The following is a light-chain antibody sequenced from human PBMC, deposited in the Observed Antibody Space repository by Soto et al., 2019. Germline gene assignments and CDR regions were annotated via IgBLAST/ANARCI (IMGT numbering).Light chain of an antibody. Sequence: DIQMTQSPSTXSGSVGDRVTITCWASQTISSWLAWYQQKPGKAPKLLIYKASTLKSGVPSRFSGSGSGTEFTLTISSLQPDDFATYYCQHHNSYSEAFCQGTKVDIK. CDR3: QHHNSYSEA. J-gene: IGKJ1*01. CDR1: QTISSW. V-gene: IGKV1-5*03. CDR2: KAS.